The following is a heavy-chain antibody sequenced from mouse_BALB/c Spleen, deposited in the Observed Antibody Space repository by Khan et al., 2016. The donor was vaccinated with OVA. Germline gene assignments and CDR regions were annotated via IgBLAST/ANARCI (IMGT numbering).Heavy chain of an antibody. CDR1: GYTFTSYD. CDR2: IFPGDGTT. V-gene: IGHV1S56*01. CDR3: ANSRGSLAY. Sequence: VQLQESGAELVKSGASVKLSCKASGYTFTSYDLNWVRQRPEQGLEWIGWIFPGDGTTKYNEKFKGKATLTTDKSSSTAYIQLSSLTSEDSAVCWCANSRGSLAYWGQGTSVTVSS. J-gene: IGHJ4*01. D-gene: IGHD1-1*01.